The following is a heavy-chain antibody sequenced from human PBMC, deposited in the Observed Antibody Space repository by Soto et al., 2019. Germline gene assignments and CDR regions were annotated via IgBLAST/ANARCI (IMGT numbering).Heavy chain of an antibody. CDR3: AREETAWPLAYGLDV. V-gene: IGHV3-21*01. D-gene: IGHD2-21*02. CDR2: IGSRSDI. J-gene: IGHJ6*02. Sequence: PGRSLRLSCAASGFTFSRYSMHWVRQAPGKRLEWVSSIGSRSDIYYADSVKGRFTISRDNAENSLSLQMNSMKAEDTAVYYCAREETAWPLAYGLDVWGQGTTVTVS. CDR1: GFTFSRYS.